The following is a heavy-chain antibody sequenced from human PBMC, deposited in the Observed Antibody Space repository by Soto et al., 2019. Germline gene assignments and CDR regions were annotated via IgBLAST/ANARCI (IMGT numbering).Heavy chain of an antibody. J-gene: IGHJ1*01. CDR2: INPSGGSI. Sequence: GASVKVSCKASGYTLTSYYMNWVRQAPGQGLEWIGIINPSGGSISDAQKFQGRVTMTRDTSTSTVYMELSSLRSEDTAVYYCARDNEGIAAPGGLQHWGQGTLVTVSS. CDR1: GYTLTSYY. CDR3: ARDNEGIAAPGGLQH. D-gene: IGHD6-13*01. V-gene: IGHV1-46*01.